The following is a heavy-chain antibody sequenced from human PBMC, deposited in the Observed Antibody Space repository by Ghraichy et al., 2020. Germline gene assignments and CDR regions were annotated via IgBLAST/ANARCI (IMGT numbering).Heavy chain of an antibody. V-gene: IGHV4-39*01. CDR1: GGSISSSSYY. D-gene: IGHD1/OR15-1a*01. J-gene: IGHJ5*02. Sequence: SETLSLTCTVSGGSISSSSYYWGWIRQPPGKGLEWIGSIYYSGSTYYNPSLKSRVTISVDTSKNQFSLKLSSVTAADTAVYYCASQSGTGWFDPWGQGTLVTVSS. CDR3: ASQSGTGWFDP. CDR2: IYYSGST.